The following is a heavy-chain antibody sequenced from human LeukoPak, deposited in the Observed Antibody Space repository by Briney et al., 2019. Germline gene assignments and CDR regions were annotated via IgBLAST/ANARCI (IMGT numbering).Heavy chain of an antibody. D-gene: IGHD6-19*01. CDR2: IYRTGNT. Sequence: SETLSLTCAVSGGSINSSNWWSWVRQPPGKGLEWIGEIYRTGNTNYNPSLKSRVTISVDTSKNQFSLKLSSVTAADTAVYYCARGVRQWLVGRRVGFDYWGQGTLVTVSS. V-gene: IGHV4-4*02. J-gene: IGHJ4*02. CDR1: GGSINSSNW. CDR3: ARGVRQWLVGRRVGFDY.